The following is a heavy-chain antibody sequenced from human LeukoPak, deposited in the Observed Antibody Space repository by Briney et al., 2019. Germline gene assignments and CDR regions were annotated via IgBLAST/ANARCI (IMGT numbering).Heavy chain of an antibody. CDR2: VSTSGSYI. V-gene: IGHV3-21*01. CDR1: GFTFGSYS. J-gene: IGHJ4*02. D-gene: IGHD6-19*01. CDR3: ASQTPRRLPIAVADYFDY. Sequence: GGSLRLSCAVSGFTFGSYSMNWVRQAPGKGLEWVSFVSTSGSYIYYADSVKGRFTISRDNAKNSLYLQMNSLRAEDTAVYYCASQTPRRLPIAVADYFDYWGQGTLVTVFS.